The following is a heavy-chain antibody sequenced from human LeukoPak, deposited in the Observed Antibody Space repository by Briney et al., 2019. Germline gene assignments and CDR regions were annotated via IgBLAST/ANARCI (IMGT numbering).Heavy chain of an antibody. J-gene: IGHJ4*02. CDR3: ARAPEWLIFDY. CDR2: IYSGGST. D-gene: IGHD6-19*01. Sequence: GGSLRLSCAASGFTVSSNYMSWVRQAPGKGLEWVSVIYSGGSTYYAVSVKGRFTISRHNSKNTLYLQMNSLRAEDTAVYYCARAPEWLIFDYWGQGTLVAVSS. V-gene: IGHV3-53*04. CDR1: GFTVSSNY.